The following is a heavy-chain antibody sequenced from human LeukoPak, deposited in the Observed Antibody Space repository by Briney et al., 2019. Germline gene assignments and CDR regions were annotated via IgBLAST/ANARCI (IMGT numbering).Heavy chain of an antibody. J-gene: IGHJ6*03. CDR3: AREYSSSRYYYYMDV. D-gene: IGHD6-13*01. V-gene: IGHV1-69*06. CDR1: GYTFTSYG. Sequence: SVKVSCKASGYTFTSYGISWVRQAPGQGLEWMGGIIPIFGTANYAQKFQGRVTITADKSTSTAYMELSSLRSEDTAVYYCAREYSSSRYYYYMDVWGKGTTVTVSS. CDR2: IIPIFGTA.